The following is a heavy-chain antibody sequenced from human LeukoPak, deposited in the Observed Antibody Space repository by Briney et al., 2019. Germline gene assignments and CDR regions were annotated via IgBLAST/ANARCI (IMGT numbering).Heavy chain of an antibody. J-gene: IGHJ4*02. CDR1: GYTFTSYD. D-gene: IGHD3-22*01. CDR2: MNPNSGNT. V-gene: IGHV1-8*03. CDR3: ARDLPSSSASLHSFDY. Sequence: ASVKVSCKASGYTFTSYDINWVRQATGQGLEWMGWMNPNSGNTGYAQKFQGRVTITRNTSISTAYMELSSLRSEDTAIYYCARDLPSSSASLHSFDYWGQGTLVTVSS.